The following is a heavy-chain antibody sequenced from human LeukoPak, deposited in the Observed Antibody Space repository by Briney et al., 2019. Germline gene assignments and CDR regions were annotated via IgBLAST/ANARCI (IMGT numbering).Heavy chain of an antibody. CDR2: VYDSGTT. Sequence: PSETLSLTCSVSGGFISTYYWSWIRETPGKGLEGIGYVYDSGTTNYNPSIKGRVTISSDTSKNQFSLNLRSVNAADTAIYYCARHGGSLGYFDYWGQGTLVTVSS. CDR3: ARHGGSLGYFDY. CDR1: GGFISTYY. V-gene: IGHV4-59*08. J-gene: IGHJ4*02. D-gene: IGHD1-26*01.